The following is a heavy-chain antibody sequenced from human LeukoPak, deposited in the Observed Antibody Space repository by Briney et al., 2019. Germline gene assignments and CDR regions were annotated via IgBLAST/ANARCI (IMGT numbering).Heavy chain of an antibody. CDR2: ISYDGSNK. J-gene: IGHJ3*02. Sequence: GGSLRLSCAASGFTFSSYAMHWVRQAPGKGLEWVAVISYDGSNKYYADSVKGRFTISRDNSKNTLYLQMNSLRAEDTAVYYCARAIYYYGSGRNPFDIWGQGTMVTVSS. CDR1: GFTFSSYA. V-gene: IGHV3-30-3*01. D-gene: IGHD3-10*01. CDR3: ARAIYYYGSGRNPFDI.